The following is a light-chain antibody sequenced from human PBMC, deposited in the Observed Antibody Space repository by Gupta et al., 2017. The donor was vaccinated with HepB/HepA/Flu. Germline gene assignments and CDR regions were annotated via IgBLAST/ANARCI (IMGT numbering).Light chain of an antibody. CDR1: HGVKTK. CDR2: DAS. Sequence: EIVMTQSPATLSVSPGERATLSCRATHGVKTKVAWYQQKPGQAPRLLIYDASNRATDTPARFSGSGSVTEFTLTINNVQSEDFAVYHCQQDEDWCTFGQGTKLEIK. CDR3: QQDEDWCT. J-gene: IGKJ2*02. V-gene: IGKV3-15*01.